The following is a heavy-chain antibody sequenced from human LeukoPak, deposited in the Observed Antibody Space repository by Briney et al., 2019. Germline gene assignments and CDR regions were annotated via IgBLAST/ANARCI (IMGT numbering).Heavy chain of an antibody. D-gene: IGHD4-17*01. J-gene: IGHJ4*02. CDR3: ARAGGELDYGDYYFDY. CDR2: IYYSGST. CDR1: GGSISSYY. Sequence: PSETLSLTCTVSGGSISSYYWSWIRQPPGKGLEWIGYIYYSGSTNYNPSLKSRVTISVDTSKNQFSLKLSSVTAADTAVYYCARAGGELDYGDYYFDYWGQGTLVTVSS. V-gene: IGHV4-59*01.